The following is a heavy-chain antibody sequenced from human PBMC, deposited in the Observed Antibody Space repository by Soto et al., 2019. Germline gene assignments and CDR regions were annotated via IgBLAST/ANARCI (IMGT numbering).Heavy chain of an antibody. CDR2: ISSSGSTI. V-gene: IGHV3-11*01. CDR3: ARDPSSGWGGDYYYYYMDV. J-gene: IGHJ6*03. D-gene: IGHD6-19*01. CDR1: GFTFSDYY. Sequence: PGGFLRLSCAASGFTFSDYYMSWIRQAPGKGLEWVSYISSSGSTIYYADSVKGRFTISRDNAKNSLYLQMNSLRAEDTAVYYCARDPSSGWGGDYYYYYMDVWGKGTTVTVSS.